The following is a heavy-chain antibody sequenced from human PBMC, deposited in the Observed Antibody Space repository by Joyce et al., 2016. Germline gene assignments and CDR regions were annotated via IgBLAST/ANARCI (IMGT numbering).Heavy chain of an antibody. D-gene: IGHD5-24*01. Sequence: QVQLQESGPGLVKPSETLSLTCTVSGDSISTTNYFWGWLRQPPGKGLEYIGIVFYKGAAYYNPPLKGRVTISVDTSKNRFSLKLTSVTAAETAVYYCARRRDGYLNWFDPWGQGTLVTVSS. CDR2: VFYKGAA. J-gene: IGHJ5*02. CDR3: ARRRDGYLNWFDP. V-gene: IGHV4-39*01. CDR1: GDSISTTNYF.